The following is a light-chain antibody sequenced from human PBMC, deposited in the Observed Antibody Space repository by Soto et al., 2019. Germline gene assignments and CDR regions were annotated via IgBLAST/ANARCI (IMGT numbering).Light chain of an antibody. Sequence: QSALTQPPSASGSPGQSVTISCTGTSSDVGGYNYVSWYQHHPDNAPKLMIYEVNKRTSGVPDRFSGSKSGNTASLTVSGLQAEDEADYYCSSYAGSNTPYVFGTGTKLTVL. CDR3: SSYAGSNTPYV. CDR2: EVN. J-gene: IGLJ1*01. CDR1: SSDVGGYNY. V-gene: IGLV2-8*01.